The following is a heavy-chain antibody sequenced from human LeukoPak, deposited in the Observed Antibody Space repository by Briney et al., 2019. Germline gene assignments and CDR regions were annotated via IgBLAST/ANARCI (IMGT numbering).Heavy chain of an antibody. Sequence: ASVKVSCKASGYTFTSYYMHWVRQAPGQGLEWMGIINPSGGSTSYAQKFQGRVTMNRDTSTSTVYMELSSLRSEDTAVYYCAPWGRSSVLDYWGQGPLVTVSS. CDR2: INPSGGST. J-gene: IGHJ4*02. CDR1: GYTFTSYY. D-gene: IGHD6-6*01. CDR3: APWGRSSVLDY. V-gene: IGHV1-46*01.